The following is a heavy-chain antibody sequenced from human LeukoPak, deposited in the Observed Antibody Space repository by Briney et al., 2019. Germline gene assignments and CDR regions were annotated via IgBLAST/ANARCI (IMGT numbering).Heavy chain of an antibody. Sequence: GGSLRLSCAASGFTFSSYWMSWVRQAPGKGLEWVANIKQDGSEKYYVDSVKGRFTISRDNSKNTLYLQMNSLKTEDAAVYYCAKAPVTSCRSVFCYPFDSWGQGTLVTVSS. CDR2: IKQDGSEK. J-gene: IGHJ4*02. CDR1: GFTFSSYW. D-gene: IGHD2-15*01. CDR3: AKAPVTSCRSVFCYPFDS. V-gene: IGHV3-7*03.